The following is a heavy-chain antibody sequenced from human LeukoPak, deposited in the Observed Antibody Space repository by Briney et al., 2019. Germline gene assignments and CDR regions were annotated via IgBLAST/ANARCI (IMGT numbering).Heavy chain of an antibody. CDR2: IKQDGSEK. J-gene: IGHJ5*02. Sequence: QTGGSLRLSCAASGFTFSSYAMSWVRQAPGKGLEWVANIKQDGSEKYYVDSVKGRFTISRDNAKNSLYLQMNSLRAEDTAVYYCASSGAYCSGGSCYEGFDPWGQGTLVTVSS. V-gene: IGHV3-7*03. CDR3: ASSGAYCSGGSCYEGFDP. CDR1: GFTFSSYA. D-gene: IGHD2-15*01.